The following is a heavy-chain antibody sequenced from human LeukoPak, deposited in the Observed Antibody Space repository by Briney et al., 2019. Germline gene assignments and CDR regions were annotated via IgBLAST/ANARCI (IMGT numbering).Heavy chain of an antibody. V-gene: IGHV3-11*01. CDR3: ARAHSSSWYREYFRH. Sequence: PGGSLRRSCAASGFTFSDYYMSWIRQAPGKGLEWVSYISSSGSTIYYADSVKGRFTISRDNAKNPLYLQMNSLRAEDTAVYYCARAHSSSWYREYFRHWGQGTLVTVSS. CDR2: ISSSGSTI. J-gene: IGHJ1*01. CDR1: GFTFSDYY. D-gene: IGHD6-13*01.